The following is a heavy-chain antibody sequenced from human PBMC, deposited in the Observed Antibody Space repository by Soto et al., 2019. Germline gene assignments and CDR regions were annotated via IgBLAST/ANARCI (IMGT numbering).Heavy chain of an antibody. V-gene: IGHV4-59*01. J-gene: IGHJ6*02. Sequence: PSETLSLTCTVSGGSISSYYWSWIRQPPGKGLEWIGYIYYSGSTNYNPSLKSRVTISVDTSKNQFSLKLSSVTAADTAVYYCAREIYGSGTWDYYGMAVWGQGTTVTVSS. CDR3: AREIYGSGTWDYYGMAV. CDR1: GGSISSYY. CDR2: IYYSGST. D-gene: IGHD3-10*01.